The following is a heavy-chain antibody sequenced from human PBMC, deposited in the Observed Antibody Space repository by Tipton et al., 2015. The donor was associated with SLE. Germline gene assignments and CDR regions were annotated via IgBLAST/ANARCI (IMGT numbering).Heavy chain of an antibody. CDR2: IFHTGST. J-gene: IGHJ1*01. D-gene: IGHD2-21*01. CDR3: ASDCGGDCSPMEYFQY. CDR1: GGSISSGGYS. V-gene: IGHV4-30-2*01. Sequence: TLSLTCTVSGGSISSGGYSWSWIRQAPGKGLEWIGYIFHTGSTYYNPSLSSRVTMSVDRSQNQFSLKLTSVTAADTAVYYCASDCGGDCSPMEYFQYWGQGALVTVSS.